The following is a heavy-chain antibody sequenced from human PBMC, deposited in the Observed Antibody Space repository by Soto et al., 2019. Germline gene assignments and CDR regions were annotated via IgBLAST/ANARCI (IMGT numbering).Heavy chain of an antibody. CDR3: ARLVFDSSGYRPG. Sequence: QLQLQESGPGLVKPSETLSLTCTVSGGSISSSSYYWGWIRQPPGKGLEWIGSIYYSGSTYYNPSLKSRATISGDKSKNPFSLKLSSVTAADAAVYYCARLVFDSSGYRPGWGQGTLVTVSS. D-gene: IGHD3-22*01. CDR1: GGSISSSSYY. CDR2: IYYSGST. V-gene: IGHV4-39*01. J-gene: IGHJ4*02.